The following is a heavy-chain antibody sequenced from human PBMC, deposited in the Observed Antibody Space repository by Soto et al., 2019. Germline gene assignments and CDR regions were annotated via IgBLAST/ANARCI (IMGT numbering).Heavy chain of an antibody. CDR3: AKVVTFGGVIVLDAFDV. J-gene: IGHJ3*01. V-gene: IGHV3-23*01. CDR1: GFTVNRYA. D-gene: IGHD3-16*02. CDR2: ISANGGST. Sequence: PGGSLRLACAASGFTVNRYAMSWVRQAPGKGLEWVAAISANGGSTYYADSLKGRFTISRDNSMNTLYLQLNSLRAEDTAVYYCAKVVTFGGVIVLDAFDVWGQGTRVTVSS.